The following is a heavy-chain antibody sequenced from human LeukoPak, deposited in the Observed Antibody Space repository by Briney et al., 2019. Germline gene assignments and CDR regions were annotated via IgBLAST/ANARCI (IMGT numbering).Heavy chain of an antibody. CDR2: IIPIFGTA. J-gene: IGHJ3*02. D-gene: IGHD2-21*01. CDR3: AREVAPMWAFDI. V-gene: IGHV1-69*13. CDR1: GGTFSSYA. Sequence: SVKVSCKASGGTFSSYAISWVRQAPGQGLEWMGGIIPIFGTANYAQKFQGRVTTTADESTSTAYMELSSLRSEDTAVYYCAREVAPMWAFDIWGQGTMVTVSS.